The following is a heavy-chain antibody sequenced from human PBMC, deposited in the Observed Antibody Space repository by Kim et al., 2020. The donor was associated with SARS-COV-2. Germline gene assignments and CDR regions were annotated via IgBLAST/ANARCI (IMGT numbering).Heavy chain of an antibody. D-gene: IGHD6-6*01. CDR1: GFTFSSYW. J-gene: IGHJ6*02. CDR2: IKQDGSEK. V-gene: IGHV3-7*03. Sequence: GGSLRLSCAASGFTFSSYWMSWVRQAPGKGLEWVANIKQDGSEKYYVDSVKGRFTISRDNAKNSLYLQMNSLRAEDTAVYYCARMKFIAARRPYGMDVWGQGTTVTVSS. CDR3: ARMKFIAARRPYGMDV.